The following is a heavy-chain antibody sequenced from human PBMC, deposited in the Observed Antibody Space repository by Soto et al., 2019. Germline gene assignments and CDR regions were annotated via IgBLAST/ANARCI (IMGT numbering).Heavy chain of an antibody. CDR1: GYTFTSYG. V-gene: IGHV1-18*01. Sequence: ASVKVSCKASGYTFTSYGISWVRQAPGQGLEWMGWISAYNGNTNYAQKLQGRVTMTTDTSTSTAYMELRSLRSDDTAVYYCARGLEGAGADDAFDIWGQGTMVTVSS. D-gene: IGHD1-26*01. CDR2: ISAYNGNT. J-gene: IGHJ3*02. CDR3: ARGLEGAGADDAFDI.